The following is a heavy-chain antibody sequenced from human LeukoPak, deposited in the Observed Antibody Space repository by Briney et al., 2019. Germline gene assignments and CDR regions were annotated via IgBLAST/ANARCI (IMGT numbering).Heavy chain of an antibody. Sequence: GGSLRLSCEASGFTFSSYEMNWVRQAPGKGPEWVANIQPHGREKYFVDSVKDRFAISRDNAKNSLYLQMNSLRAEDTAVYYCAKVLSSTSRLTPFDFWGQGTLVTVSS. CDR1: GFTFSSYE. CDR2: IQPHGREK. D-gene: IGHD6-13*01. V-gene: IGHV3-7*01. J-gene: IGHJ4*02. CDR3: AKVLSSTSRLTPFDF.